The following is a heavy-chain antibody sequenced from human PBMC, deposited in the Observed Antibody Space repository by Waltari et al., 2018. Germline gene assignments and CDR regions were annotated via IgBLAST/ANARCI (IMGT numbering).Heavy chain of an antibody. CDR2: IYYSGST. V-gene: IGHV4-39*07. J-gene: IGHJ4*02. CDR1: GGSISSSSYY. Sequence: QLQLQESGPGLVKPSETLSLTCTVSGGSISSSSYYWGWVRQPPGKGLEWIGSIYYSGSTYYNPALKSGVTISVDTSKNQFSLRVSSVTAADTAVFYCARMVRGYCSSTSCHTDHWGQGTLVTVSS. CDR3: ARMVRGYCSSTSCHTDH. D-gene: IGHD2-2*01.